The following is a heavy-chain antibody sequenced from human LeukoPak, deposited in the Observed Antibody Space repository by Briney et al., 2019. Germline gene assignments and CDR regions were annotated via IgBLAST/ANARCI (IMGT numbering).Heavy chain of an antibody. CDR1: GGSISSYY. V-gene: IGHV4-59*01. CDR2: IYYSGST. D-gene: IGHD5-18*01. CDR3: AREGDTAMGYFDY. J-gene: IGHJ4*02. Sequence: SETLSLTCTVSGGSISSYYWSWIRQPPGKGLEWIGYIYYSGSTNYNPSLKSRVTISVDTSKNQFSLKLSSVTAADTAVYYCAREGDTAMGYFDYWGQGTLVTVSS.